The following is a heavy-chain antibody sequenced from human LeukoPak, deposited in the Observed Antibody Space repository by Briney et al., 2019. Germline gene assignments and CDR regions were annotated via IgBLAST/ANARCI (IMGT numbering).Heavy chain of an antibody. CDR3: ARDLVVRDPTY. J-gene: IGHJ4*02. CDR2: INTNTGNP. Sequence: ASVKVSCKASGYTVTNYAMNWVRQAPGQGLEWMGWINTNTGNPTYAQGFTGRFVFSLDTSVSTAYLQISSLKAEDTAVYYCARDLVVRDPTYWGQGTLVTVSS. D-gene: IGHD3-10*01. V-gene: IGHV7-4-1*02. CDR1: GYTVTNYA.